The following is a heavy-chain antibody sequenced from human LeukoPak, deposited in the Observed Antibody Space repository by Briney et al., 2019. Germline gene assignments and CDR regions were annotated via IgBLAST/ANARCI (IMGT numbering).Heavy chain of an antibody. V-gene: IGHV1-18*01. Sequence: ASVKVSCTASGYTFTSYGISWVRQAPGQGLEWMGWISAYNGNTNYAQKLQGRVTMTTDTSTSTAYMELRSLRSDDTAVYYCARISGSGSYYNYYMDVWGKGTTVTVSS. J-gene: IGHJ6*03. CDR1: GYTFTSYG. CDR3: ARISGSGSYYNYYMDV. CDR2: ISAYNGNT. D-gene: IGHD3-10*01.